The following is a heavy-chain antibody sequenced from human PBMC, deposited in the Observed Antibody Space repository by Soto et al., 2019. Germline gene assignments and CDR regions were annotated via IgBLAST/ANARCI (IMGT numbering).Heavy chain of an antibody. CDR1: GFTFSSYG. Sequence: QVQLVESGGGVVQPGRSLRLSCAASGFTFSSYGMHWVRQAPGKGREWVALISYYRSDKYYADSLKGRFTISRDNSKNTLSMQMDSLSREDTAVYYCAKGPLYASTPSDYWGQGTLVTVSS. D-gene: IGHD2-8*01. CDR2: ISYYRSDK. V-gene: IGHV3-30*18. CDR3: AKGPLYASTPSDY. J-gene: IGHJ4*02.